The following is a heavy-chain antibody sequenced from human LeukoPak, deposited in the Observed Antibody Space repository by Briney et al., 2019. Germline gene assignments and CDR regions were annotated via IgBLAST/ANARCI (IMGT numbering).Heavy chain of an antibody. V-gene: IGHV3-48*01. CDR1: GISVSSNY. Sequence: PGGSLRLSCAASGISVSSNYMNWVRQAPGKGLEWVSYISSSGRTIYYADSVKGRFTISRDNAKNSMYLLMNSLKSEDTAVYYCAKVDDYGDYWGQGTLVTVSS. J-gene: IGHJ4*02. D-gene: IGHD5-24*01. CDR3: AKVDDYGDY. CDR2: ISSSGRTI.